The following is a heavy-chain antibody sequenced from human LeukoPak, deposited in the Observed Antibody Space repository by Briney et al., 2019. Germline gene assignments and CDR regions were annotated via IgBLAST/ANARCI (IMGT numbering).Heavy chain of an antibody. CDR1: GYTFTGYY. J-gene: IGHJ5*02. D-gene: IGHD2-2*03. CDR3: ARMSGYCSSTSCYSWFDP. V-gene: IGHV1-2*02. CDR2: INPNSGGT. Sequence: ASVKVSCKASGYTFTGYYMHWVRQAPGQGLEWMGWINPNSGGTNYAQKFQGRVTMTRDTSISTAYMELSRLRSDDTAVYYCARMSGYCSSTSCYSWFDPWDQGTLVTVSS.